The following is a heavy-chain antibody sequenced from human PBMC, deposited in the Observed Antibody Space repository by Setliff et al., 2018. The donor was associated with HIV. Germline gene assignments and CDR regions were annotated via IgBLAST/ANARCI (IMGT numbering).Heavy chain of an antibody. CDR2: IRFDGNRE. V-gene: IGHV3-30*02. CDR1: GFIFSDYA. J-gene: IGHJ4*02. D-gene: IGHD5-12*01. Sequence: PGESLKISCAASGFIFSDYAMHWVRQAPGKGLEWVEHIRFDGNREYYADSVKVRFTISRDNSKNTVYLEMNSLRAGDTAVYYCTKERGDGYGYYFHYWGQGTLVTVSS. CDR3: TKERGDGYGYYFHY.